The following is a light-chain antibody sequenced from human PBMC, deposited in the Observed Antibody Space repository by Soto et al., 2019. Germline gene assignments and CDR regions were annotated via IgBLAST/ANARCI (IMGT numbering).Light chain of an antibody. Sequence: IQLTQSPSSLSASVVDRVTITCGASQGISSYLAWYQQKPGKDNKIMIYAESTLQSGVPSRFSGSGSGTDFTLTIRSMQPEDFASYFCKQYHDWRRTFGKGNKVDLK. J-gene: IGKJ2*01. CDR2: AES. V-gene: IGKV1-9*01. CDR3: KQYHDWRRT. CDR1: QGISSY.